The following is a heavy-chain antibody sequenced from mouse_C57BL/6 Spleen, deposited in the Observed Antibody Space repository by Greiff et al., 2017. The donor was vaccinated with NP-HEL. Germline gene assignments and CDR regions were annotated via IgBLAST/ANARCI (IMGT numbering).Heavy chain of an antibody. CDR3: ARGYGGYAMDY. V-gene: IGHV1-64*01. Sequence: QVQLQQPGAELVKPGASVKLSCKASGYTFTSYWMHWVKQRPGQGLEWIGMIHPNSGSTNYNEKFKSKDTLPVDKSSSTAYMQLSSLTSEDSAVYYCARGYGGYAMDYWGQGTSVTVSS. D-gene: IGHD1-1*02. CDR2: IHPNSGST. CDR1: GYTFTSYW. J-gene: IGHJ4*01.